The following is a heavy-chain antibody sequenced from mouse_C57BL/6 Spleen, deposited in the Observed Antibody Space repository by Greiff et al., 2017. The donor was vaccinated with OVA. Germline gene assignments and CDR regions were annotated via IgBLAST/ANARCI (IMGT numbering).Heavy chain of an antibody. V-gene: IGHV3-6*01. J-gene: IGHJ2*01. CDR3: ARTITTVVAPYFDY. CDR2: ISYDGSN. Sequence: EVKLMESGPGLVKPSQSLSLTCSVTGYSITSGYYWNWIRQFPGNKLEWMGYISYDGSNNYNPSLKNRISITRDTSKNQFFLKLNSVTTEDTATYYCARTITTVVAPYFDYWGQGTTLTVSS. D-gene: IGHD1-1*01. CDR1: GYSITSGYY.